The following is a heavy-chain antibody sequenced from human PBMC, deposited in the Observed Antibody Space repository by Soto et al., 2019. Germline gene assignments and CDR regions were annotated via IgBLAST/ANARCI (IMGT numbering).Heavy chain of an antibody. V-gene: IGHV3-23*01. CDR1: GFTFSSYA. D-gene: IGHD3-10*01. CDR2: ISGSGGST. CDR3: AKGRYGSGSPYWYFEL. J-gene: IGHJ2*01. Sequence: LRLSCAASGFTFSSYAMSWVRQAPGKGLEWVSAISGSGGSTYYADSVKGRFTISRDNSKNTLYLQMNSLRAEDMAVYYCAKGRYGSGSPYWYFELLGRGTLEAVSS.